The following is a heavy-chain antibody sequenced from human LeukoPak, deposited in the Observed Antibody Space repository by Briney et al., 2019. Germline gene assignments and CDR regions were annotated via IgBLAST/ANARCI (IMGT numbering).Heavy chain of an antibody. D-gene: IGHD2-2*01. CDR3: AKDADGCGSTSCYARWFDP. V-gene: IGHV3-23*01. CDR1: GFTFSSYA. J-gene: IGHJ5*02. Sequence: PGGSLRLSCAASGFTFSSYAMTGVRQAPGKGLEWVSGISGSGGNSYYADSVKGRFAISRDNSKNTLYLQLSDVRDEDTAVYYCAKDADGCGSTSCYARWFDPWGQGTLVIVSS. CDR2: ISGSGGNS.